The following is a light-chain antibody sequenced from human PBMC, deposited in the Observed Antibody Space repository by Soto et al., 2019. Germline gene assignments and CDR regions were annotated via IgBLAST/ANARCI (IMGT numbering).Light chain of an antibody. J-gene: IGLJ7*01. CDR1: SSNIGNNY. CDR3: SSWDNHLNGPV. V-gene: IGLV1-47*01. CDR2: RNI. Sequence: QSTMTQPPSASGTPGQAVTISCSGSSSNIGNNYVYWYHQLPGKAPKLLIYRNIQRPSGVPDRFSGSKSDTSASLAITGLRSEDDGHYYCSSWDNHLNGPVFGGGTQLTVL.